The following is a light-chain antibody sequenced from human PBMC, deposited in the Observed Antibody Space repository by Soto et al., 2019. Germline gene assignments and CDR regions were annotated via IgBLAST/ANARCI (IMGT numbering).Light chain of an antibody. V-gene: IGKV3-11*01. CDR2: DAS. J-gene: IGKJ5*01. Sequence: EIVMTQSPATLSLSPGERATLSCRASQSVSSDLAWCHQKPSQAPGLLIYDASNRATGIPARFSGSGSGTDFALTIRSLEPEDFAVYFCQQRSNWTPITFGQGTRLEIK. CDR3: QQRSNWTPIT. CDR1: QSVSSD.